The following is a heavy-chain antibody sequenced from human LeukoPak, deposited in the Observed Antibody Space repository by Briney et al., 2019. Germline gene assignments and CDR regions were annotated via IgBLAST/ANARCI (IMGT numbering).Heavy chain of an antibody. D-gene: IGHD3-10*01. CDR2: INPNSGGT. Sequence: AASVKVSCRASRYTFTAYYMHWMRQAPGQGLEWMGCINPNSGGTNYAQKFQGRVTLTRDTSISTAYMELSRLRSDDTAVYYCARGPESGAFDIWGQGTMVTVSS. J-gene: IGHJ3*02. CDR1: RYTFTAYY. CDR3: ARGPESGAFDI. V-gene: IGHV1-2*02.